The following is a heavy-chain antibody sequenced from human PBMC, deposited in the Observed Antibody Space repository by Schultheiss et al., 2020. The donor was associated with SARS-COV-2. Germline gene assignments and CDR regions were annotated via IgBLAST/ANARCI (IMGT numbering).Heavy chain of an antibody. D-gene: IGHD3-9*01. CDR3: ARATYYDISTGHSLADGWYLDL. J-gene: IGHJ2*01. CDR2: IRYDGNNK. V-gene: IGHV3-33*01. CDR1: GFTFSTYG. Sequence: GGSLRLSCVASGFTFSTYGMHWVRQAPGKGLEWVAVIRYDGNNKYYADSVKGRFTTSRDNSKNTLYLQLNSLRAEDTAVYYCARATYYDISTGHSLADGWYLDLWGRGTLVTVSS.